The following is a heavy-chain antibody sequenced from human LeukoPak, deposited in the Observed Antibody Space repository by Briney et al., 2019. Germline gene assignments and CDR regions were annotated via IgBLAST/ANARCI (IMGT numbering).Heavy chain of an antibody. CDR1: GGSISSYY. CDR2: IYYSGST. J-gene: IGHJ5*02. D-gene: IGHD6-13*01. CDR3: ARLGDQYSSSFNWFDP. V-gene: IGHV4-59*08. Sequence: SETLSLTCTVSGGSISSYYWSWIRQPPGKGLEWIGYIYYSGSTNYNPSLKSRVTISVDTSKNRFSLKLSSVTAADTAVYYCARLGDQYSSSFNWFDPWGQGTLVTVSS.